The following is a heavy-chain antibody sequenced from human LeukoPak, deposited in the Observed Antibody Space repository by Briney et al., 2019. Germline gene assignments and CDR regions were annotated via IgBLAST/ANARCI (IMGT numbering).Heavy chain of an antibody. CDR3: TRVEETATTAAIIRKYSYYYYYMDV. CDR2: INQDGSLK. Sequence: GGSLRLSCGASGFVFSNYWMSWVRQAPGKGLEWVASINQDGSLKKDVDSLEGRFTISRDNAKNSLYLQMSSLRAEDTAVYYCTRVEETATTAAIIRKYSYYYYYMDVWGKGNTVTVSS. V-gene: IGHV3-7*01. D-gene: IGHD4-11*01. CDR1: GFVFSNYW. J-gene: IGHJ6*03.